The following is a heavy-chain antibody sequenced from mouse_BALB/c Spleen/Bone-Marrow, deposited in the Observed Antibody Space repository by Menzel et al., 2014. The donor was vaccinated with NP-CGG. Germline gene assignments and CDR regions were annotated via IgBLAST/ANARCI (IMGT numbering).Heavy chain of an antibody. CDR2: IDLANGNT. Sequence: EVQLVESGAELVKPGASVRLSCTASGFNFKDPNFHWVRKRPKQARNWIGRIDLANGNTKYDPKFQGKATITADTSSNTAYLQLSSLTSEDTAVYYCAEITTAAYYVMDYWGQGTSVTVSS. V-gene: IGHV14-3*02. D-gene: IGHD1-2*01. CDR3: AEITTAAYYVMDY. J-gene: IGHJ4*01. CDR1: GFNFKDPN.